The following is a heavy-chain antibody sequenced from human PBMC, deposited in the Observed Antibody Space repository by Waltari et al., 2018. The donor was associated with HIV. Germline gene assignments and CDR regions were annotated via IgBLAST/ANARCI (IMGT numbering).Heavy chain of an antibody. Sequence: QVQLVQSGAEVKKPGASVKVSCKASGYTFTSYGISWVRQAPGQGLEWMGWVSAYNGNTNDAQKLQGRGTMTTDTSTSTAYMELRSLRSDDTAVYYCARINCTSVSCYASLDYWGQGTLVTVSS. CDR1: GYTFTSYG. V-gene: IGHV1-18*01. J-gene: IGHJ4*02. D-gene: IGHD2-2*01. CDR3: ARINCTSVSCYASLDY. CDR2: VSAYNGNT.